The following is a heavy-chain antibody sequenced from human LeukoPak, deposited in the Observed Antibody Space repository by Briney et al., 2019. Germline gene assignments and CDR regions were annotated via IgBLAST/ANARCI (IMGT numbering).Heavy chain of an antibody. CDR2: INPNSGGT. J-gene: IGHJ4*02. Sequence: ASVKLSCKASGYTFTGYYMHWVRQAPGQGLEWMGWINPNSGGTNYAQKFQGRVTMTRDTSISTAYMELSRLRSDDTAVYYCARSGEYCSSTSCYPSGYWGQGTLVTVSS. V-gene: IGHV1-2*02. CDR3: ARSGEYCSSTSCYPSGY. CDR1: GYTFTGYY. D-gene: IGHD2-2*01.